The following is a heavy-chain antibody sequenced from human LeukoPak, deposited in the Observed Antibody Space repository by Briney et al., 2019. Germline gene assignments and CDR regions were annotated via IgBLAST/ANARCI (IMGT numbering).Heavy chain of an antibody. CDR1: GFTFSSYA. D-gene: IGHD5-18*01. CDR2: ISHDGNNK. J-gene: IGHJ4*02. Sequence: GRSLRLSCAASGFTFSSYAMHWVRQAPGKGLEWVAVISHDGNNKYNADSVKGRFTISRDNSKNTLYLQTNSLRAEDTAVYYCAREGVYSNSPFDYWGQGTRVTVSS. CDR3: AREGVYSNSPFDY. V-gene: IGHV3-30-3*01.